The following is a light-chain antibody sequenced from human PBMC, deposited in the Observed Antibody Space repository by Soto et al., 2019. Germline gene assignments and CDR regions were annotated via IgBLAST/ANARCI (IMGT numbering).Light chain of an antibody. Sequence: LTQPASVSGSPGQSVTISCIGTSSDFGSYKFVSWYQHHPGKVPKVIIYETSKRPSGVSDRFSGSKSGNTASPTISGLQAEDEADYYCFSFTSTNTHVFGSGTKVTV. CDR1: SSDFGSYKF. J-gene: IGLJ1*01. CDR2: ETS. V-gene: IGLV2-23*01. CDR3: FSFTSTNTHV.